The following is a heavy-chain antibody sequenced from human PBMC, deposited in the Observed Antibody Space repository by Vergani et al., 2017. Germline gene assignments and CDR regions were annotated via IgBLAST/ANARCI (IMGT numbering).Heavy chain of an antibody. CDR2: FYYSGST. J-gene: IGHJ4*02. CDR1: GGSISSYY. Sequence: QVQLQESGPGLVKPSETLSLTCTVSGGSISSYYWSWIRQPPGKGLEWIGYFYYSGSTNYNPSLKSRVTISVDTSKNQFSLKLSSVTAADTAVYYCARQGGDSHRHLDYWGQGTLVTVSS. V-gene: IGHV4-59*08. CDR3: ARQGGDSHRHLDY.